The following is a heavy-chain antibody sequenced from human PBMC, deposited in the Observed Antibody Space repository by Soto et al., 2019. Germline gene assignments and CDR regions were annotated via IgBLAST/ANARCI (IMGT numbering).Heavy chain of an antibody. CDR1: GYTLTELS. D-gene: IGHD2-2*01. Sequence: GASVKVSCKVSGYTLTELSMHWVRQAPGKGLEWMGGFDPEDGETIYAQKFQGRVTMTEDTSTDTAYMELSSLRSEDTAVYYCATRCSSTSCYLENFDYWGQGTLVTVSS. CDR3: ATRCSSTSCYLENFDY. J-gene: IGHJ4*02. V-gene: IGHV1-24*01. CDR2: FDPEDGET.